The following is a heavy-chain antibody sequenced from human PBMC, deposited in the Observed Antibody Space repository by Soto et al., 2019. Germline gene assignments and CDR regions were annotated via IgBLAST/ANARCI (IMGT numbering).Heavy chain of an antibody. Sequence: PGESLKISCQGSGYRFTSYWIGWVRQMPGKGLEWMGIIYPGDSDTRYSPSFQGQVTISADKSISTAYLQWSSLKASDTAMYYCARVYSSSWYEDYYYGMDVWGQGTTVTVSS. CDR3: ARVYSSSWYEDYYYGMDV. J-gene: IGHJ6*02. CDR2: IYPGDSDT. V-gene: IGHV5-51*01. CDR1: GYRFTSYW. D-gene: IGHD6-13*01.